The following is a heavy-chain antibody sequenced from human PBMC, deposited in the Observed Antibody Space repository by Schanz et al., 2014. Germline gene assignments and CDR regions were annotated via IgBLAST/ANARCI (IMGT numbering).Heavy chain of an antibody. D-gene: IGHD5-18*01. CDR3: ARGNDIQVWSLDY. CDR1: GDSISSYS. Sequence: QVQLQESGPGLVKPSETLSLTCTVSGDSISSYSWSWIRRPAGKGLEWMGRIYTSGATNYNPSLKNGLTRAVEPSKNQFSLKLRSVTAADTAVYYCARGNDIQVWSLDYWGQGTLVTVSS. CDR2: IYTSGAT. V-gene: IGHV4-4*07. J-gene: IGHJ4*02.